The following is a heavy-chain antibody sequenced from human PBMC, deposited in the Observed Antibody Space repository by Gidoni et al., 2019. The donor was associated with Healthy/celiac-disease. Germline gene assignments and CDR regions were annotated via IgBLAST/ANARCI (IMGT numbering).Heavy chain of an antibody. CDR3: ARDLGYYDSSGYGY. D-gene: IGHD3-22*01. Sequence: EVQLVESGGGLVKPGGSLRLSCAASGFTFSSYSMNWVRQAPGKGLEWVSSISSRSSYIYYADSVKGRFTISRDNAKNSLYLQMNSLRAEDTAVYYCARDLGYYDSSGYGYWGQGTLVTVSS. CDR1: GFTFSSYS. J-gene: IGHJ4*02. V-gene: IGHV3-21*01. CDR2: ISSRSSYI.